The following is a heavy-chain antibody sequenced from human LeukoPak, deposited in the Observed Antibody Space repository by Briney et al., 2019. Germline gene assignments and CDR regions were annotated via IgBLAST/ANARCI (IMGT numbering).Heavy chain of an antibody. V-gene: IGHV4-61*01. J-gene: IGHJ3*02. CDR3: TAGEWESRDAFDI. Sequence: SETLSLTCNVSGYSVSSSYYWSWIRQPPGKGLEWIGYIYYSGSTNYNPSLKSRVTISVDTSKNQFSLKLSPVTAADTAMYYCTAGEWESRDAFDIWGQGTMVTVSS. CDR1: GYSVSSSYY. D-gene: IGHD1-26*01. CDR2: IYYSGST.